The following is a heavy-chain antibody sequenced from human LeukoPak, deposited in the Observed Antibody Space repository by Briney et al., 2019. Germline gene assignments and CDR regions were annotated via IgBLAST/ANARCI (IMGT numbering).Heavy chain of an antibody. Sequence: GGSLRLSCAASGVTFSSYSMNWVRQAPGKGLEWVSSISSSSSYIYYADSVKGRFTISRDNAKNSLYLQMNSLRAEDTAVYYCARPRAVGGDSYYFDYWGQGTLVTVSS. CDR2: ISSSSSYI. J-gene: IGHJ4*02. D-gene: IGHD2-21*02. V-gene: IGHV3-21*01. CDR3: ARPRAVGGDSYYFDY. CDR1: GVTFSSYS.